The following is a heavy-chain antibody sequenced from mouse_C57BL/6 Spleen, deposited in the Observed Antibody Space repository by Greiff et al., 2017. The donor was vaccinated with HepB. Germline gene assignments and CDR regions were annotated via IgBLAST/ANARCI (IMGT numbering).Heavy chain of an antibody. CDR2: INPSTGGT. CDR1: GYSFTGYY. V-gene: IGHV1-42*01. J-gene: IGHJ4*01. CDR3: ARMEDYGSSYLYYAMDY. D-gene: IGHD1-1*01. Sequence: EVKVVESGPELVKPGASVKISCKASGYSFTGYYMNWVKQSPEKSLEWIGEINPSTGGTTYNQKFKAKATLTVDKSSSTAYMQLKSLTSEDSAVYYCARMEDYGSSYLYYAMDYWGQGTSVTVSS.